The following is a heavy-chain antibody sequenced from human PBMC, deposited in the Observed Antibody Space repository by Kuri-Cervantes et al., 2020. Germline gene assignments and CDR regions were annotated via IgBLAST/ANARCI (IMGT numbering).Heavy chain of an antibody. CDR1: GYTFTSYD. D-gene: IGHD4-17*01. J-gene: IGHJ6*02. Sequence: SVKVSCKASGYTFTSYDINWVRQAPGQGLEWMGRIIPILGIANYAQKFQGRVTITADKSTSTAYMELSSLRSEDTAVYYCARDGRRKGSADYGDYDYGHYYYGMDVWGQGTTVTVSS. V-gene: IGHV1-69*04. CDR3: ARDGRRKGSADYGDYDYGHYYYGMDV. CDR2: IIPILGIA.